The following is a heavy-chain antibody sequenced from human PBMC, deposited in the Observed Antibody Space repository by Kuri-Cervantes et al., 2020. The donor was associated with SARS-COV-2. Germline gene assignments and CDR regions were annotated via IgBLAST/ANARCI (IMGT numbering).Heavy chain of an antibody. Sequence: GGSLRLSCAASGFTFSSYWMSWVRQAPGKGLEWVANIKQDGSEKYYVDSVKGRFTISRDNAKNSLYLQMNSLRAEDTAAYYCARVRMVGWFDPWGQGTLVTVSS. V-gene: IGHV3-7*01. J-gene: IGHJ5*02. D-gene: IGHD2-15*01. CDR2: IKQDGSEK. CDR3: ARVRMVGWFDP. CDR1: GFTFSSYW.